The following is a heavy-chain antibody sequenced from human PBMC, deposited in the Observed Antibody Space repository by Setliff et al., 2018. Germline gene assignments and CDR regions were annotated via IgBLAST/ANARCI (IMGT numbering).Heavy chain of an antibody. CDR1: GDSINSRPFY. J-gene: IGHJ6*03. CDR2: IYTSWST. CDR3: ARMTGFQYIDV. Sequence: SETLSLTCTVSGDSINSRPFYWGWFRQPAGKELEWIGQIYTSWSTIYNPSLKSRVTILLDTSKNQFSLTLTSVTAADTAVYYCARMTGFQYIDVWGKGTTVTVSS. D-gene: IGHD3-3*01. V-gene: IGHV4-61*09.